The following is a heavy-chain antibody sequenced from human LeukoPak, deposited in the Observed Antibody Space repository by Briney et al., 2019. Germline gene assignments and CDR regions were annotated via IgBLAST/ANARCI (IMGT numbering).Heavy chain of an antibody. V-gene: IGHV4-34*01. CDR2: INHSGST. CDR1: GGSFSGYY. J-gene: IGHJ5*02. CDR3: ARVGSGWFGWFDP. Sequence: SETLSLTCAVYGGSFSGYYWSWIRQPPGKGLEWIGEINHSGSTNYNPSLKSRVTISVDTSKNQFSLKLSSVTAADTAVYYCARVGSGWFGWFDPWGQGTLVTVSS. D-gene: IGHD6-19*01.